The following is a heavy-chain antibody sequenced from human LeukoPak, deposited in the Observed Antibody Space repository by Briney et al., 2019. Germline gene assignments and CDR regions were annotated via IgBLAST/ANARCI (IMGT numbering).Heavy chain of an antibody. V-gene: IGHV4-34*01. D-gene: IGHD6-6*01. CDR2: INHSGST. CDR1: GGSISSYY. J-gene: IGHJ6*03. Sequence: SETLSLTCTVSGGSISSYYWSWIRQPPGKGLEWIGEINHSGSTNYNPSLKSRVTISVDTSKNQFSLKLSSVTAADTAVYYCARGTIAARYYYYYYMDVWGKGTTVTVSS. CDR3: ARGTIAARYYYYYYMDV.